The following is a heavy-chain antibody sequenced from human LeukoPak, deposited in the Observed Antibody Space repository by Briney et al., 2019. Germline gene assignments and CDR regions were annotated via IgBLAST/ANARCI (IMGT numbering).Heavy chain of an antibody. V-gene: IGHV1-69*13. Sequence: ASVKVSCKASGGTFSKYTISWVRQRPGQGLEWMGGITPLFGTANYAQKFQGRVTITADESASTAYMELSSLRSEDTAVYYCASLRGYSYGYDYWGQGTLVTVSS. D-gene: IGHD5-18*01. CDR3: ASLRGYSYGYDY. J-gene: IGHJ4*02. CDR2: ITPLFGTA. CDR1: GGTFSKYT.